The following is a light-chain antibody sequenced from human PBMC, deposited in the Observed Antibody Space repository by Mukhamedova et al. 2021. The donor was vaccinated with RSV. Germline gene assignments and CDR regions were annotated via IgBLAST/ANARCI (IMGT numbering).Light chain of an antibody. J-gene: IGKJ1*01. CDR2: KAS. CDR3: QQYEAYPWT. CDR1: ENINVY. Sequence: RVTITCRASENINVYLAWYQQTPGKAPKLLIYKASLLESGIPSWFSGSGYGTEFTLTINSLQPDDSATYYCQQYEAYPWTFGQGTK. V-gene: IGKV1-5*03.